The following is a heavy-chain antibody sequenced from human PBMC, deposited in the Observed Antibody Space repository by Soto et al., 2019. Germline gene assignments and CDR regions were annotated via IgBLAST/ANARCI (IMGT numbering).Heavy chain of an antibody. CDR1: GFTFSIYG. V-gene: IGHV3-23*01. Sequence: EVQLLESGGGLAQPGGSLRLSCAASGFTFSIYGMSWVRQAPGKGLEWVAAIDGSGDTTYADSVKGRLTISRDNSKSTLHLQINGLRAEDTALYYCAKGANFGVIISHFDYWGQGTLVTVSS. J-gene: IGHJ4*02. D-gene: IGHD3-3*01. CDR3: AKGANFGVIISHFDY. CDR2: IDGSGDTT.